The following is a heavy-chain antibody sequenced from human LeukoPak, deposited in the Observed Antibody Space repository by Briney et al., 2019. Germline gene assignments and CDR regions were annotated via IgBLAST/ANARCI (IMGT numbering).Heavy chain of an antibody. CDR3: ALPVRSGRGQWLHP. J-gene: IGHJ5*02. CDR2: IYPGDFDT. D-gene: IGHD3-10*01. Sequence: PGESLKISCKASGYSFTTYWIGWVRQMPGRGLEWMGMIYPGDFDTKYSPSFQGQVTISVDRSVTTAYLQWSSLRVSDSAVYYCALPVRSGRGQWLHPWGQGTLVTVSS. CDR1: GYSFTTYW. V-gene: IGHV5-51*01.